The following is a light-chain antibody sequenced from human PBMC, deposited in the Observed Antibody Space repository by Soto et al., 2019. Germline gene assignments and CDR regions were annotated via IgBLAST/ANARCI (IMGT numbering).Light chain of an antibody. V-gene: IGKV3-15*01. CDR3: QHYHGWPFT. J-gene: IGKJ2*01. Sequence: EILMTQSPATLSVSSGERATLSCRASQSVSSDLAWYQHHPGQAPRLLIYGASTRVTGTPPRFSGSGSGTEFTLTITSLQAEDFAVYYCQHYHGWPFTFGRGTKLEMK. CDR1: QSVSSD. CDR2: GAS.